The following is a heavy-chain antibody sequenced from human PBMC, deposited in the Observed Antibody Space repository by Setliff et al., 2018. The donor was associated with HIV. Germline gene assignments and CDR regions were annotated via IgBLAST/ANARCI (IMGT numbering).Heavy chain of an antibody. CDR3: ARLSGDYYYFDY. CDR2: IYNTGST. V-gene: IGHV4-31*03. Sequence: SETLSLTCTVTGGSISSGGFHWTWIRQHPGKGLEWIGYIYNTGSTYHSPSLESRVTISIDTSKNQFSLKLSSVTAADTAVYFCARLSGDYYYFDYWGQGTLVTVSS. D-gene: IGHD2-21*02. J-gene: IGHJ4*02. CDR1: GGSISSGGFH.